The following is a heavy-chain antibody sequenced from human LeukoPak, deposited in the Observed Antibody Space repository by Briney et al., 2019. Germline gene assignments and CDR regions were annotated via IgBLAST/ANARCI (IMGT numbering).Heavy chain of an antibody. CDR2: ISGGGSST. J-gene: IGHJ5*02. CDR3: AKVLGSSSWYSLGS. Sequence: PGGSLRLSCAASGFTFSSYTMSCVRQAPGKGLEWVSLISGGGSSTSYADSVKGRFTISRDNNKGSLYLQMNSLTTEDTALYYCAKVLGSSSWYSLGSWGQGTLVTVSS. V-gene: IGHV3-43*02. D-gene: IGHD6-13*01. CDR1: GFTFSSYT.